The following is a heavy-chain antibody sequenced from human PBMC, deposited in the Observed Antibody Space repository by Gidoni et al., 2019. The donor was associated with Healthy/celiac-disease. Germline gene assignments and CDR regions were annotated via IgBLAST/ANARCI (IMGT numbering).Heavy chain of an antibody. D-gene: IGHD6-13*01. CDR2: IYYSGST. Sequence: QLQLQESGPGLVKPSETLSLTCTVSGGSISRSSYYWGWIRQPPGKGLEWIGSIYYSGSTYYNPSLKSRVTIAVDTSKNQFSLKLSSVTAADTAVYYCARQPFKLYSSSWSDYYFDYWGQGTLVTVSS. CDR3: ARQPFKLYSSSWSDYYFDY. V-gene: IGHV4-39*01. CDR1: GGSISRSSYY. J-gene: IGHJ4*02.